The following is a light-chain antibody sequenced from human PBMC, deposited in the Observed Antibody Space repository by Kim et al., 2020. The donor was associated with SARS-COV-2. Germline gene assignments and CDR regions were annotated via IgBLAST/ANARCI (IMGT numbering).Light chain of an antibody. V-gene: IGKV3-20*01. CDR1: HSIITCY. J-gene: IGKJ2*01. Sequence: SPGDIATLSCSASHSIITCYLTWYQQKPCQAPWLLIYAASTRATGIPVRFSGSASGTEFTLTISRLEPEYFAVYYFQQYCSSPFTFGQGTKLDIK. CDR3: QQYCSSPFT. CDR2: AAS.